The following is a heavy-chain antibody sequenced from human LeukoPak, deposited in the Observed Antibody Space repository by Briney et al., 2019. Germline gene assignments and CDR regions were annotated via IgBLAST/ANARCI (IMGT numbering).Heavy chain of an antibody. Sequence: ASVKVSCKASGYTFTTSYMHWVRQAPGQGLEWMGIIHPSGGSTSYAQKFQGRVTMTSDMSTSTVYMELSRLRSEDTAVYYCARGKGYDSSGPEAFDIWGQGTMVTVSS. CDR1: GYTFTTSY. CDR2: IHPSGGST. D-gene: IGHD3-22*01. CDR3: ARGKGYDSSGPEAFDI. J-gene: IGHJ3*02. V-gene: IGHV1-46*01.